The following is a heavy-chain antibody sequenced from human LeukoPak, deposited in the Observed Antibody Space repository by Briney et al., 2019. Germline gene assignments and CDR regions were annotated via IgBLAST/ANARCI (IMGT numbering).Heavy chain of an antibody. D-gene: IGHD2-21*01. CDR3: AKSDCGSDGCKLLNY. V-gene: IGHV3-23*01. CDR1: GFTFSSYS. J-gene: IGHJ4*02. Sequence: PGGSLRLSCAASGFTFSSYSMNWVRQAPGKGLEWVSAISGSGDATKYADSVKGQFTISRDNFKNTVSLQMINLRAEDTAVYFCAKSDCGSDGCKLLNYWGQGILVTVSS. CDR2: ISGSGDAT.